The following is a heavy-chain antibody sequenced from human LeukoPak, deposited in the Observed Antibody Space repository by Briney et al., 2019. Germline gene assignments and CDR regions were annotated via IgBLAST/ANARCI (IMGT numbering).Heavy chain of an antibody. D-gene: IGHD1-1*01. CDR3: ARTSNYWSPYFDY. J-gene: IGHJ4*02. CDR1: GDSISSYY. Sequence: SETLSLTCTVSGDSISSYYWSWIRQPAGKGLEWIGRIYSSGSTNYNPSLKSRVTMSVDTSKNKFSLRLTSVTAADTAVYYCARTSNYWSPYFDYWGQGAMVTVSS. V-gene: IGHV4-4*07. CDR2: IYSSGST.